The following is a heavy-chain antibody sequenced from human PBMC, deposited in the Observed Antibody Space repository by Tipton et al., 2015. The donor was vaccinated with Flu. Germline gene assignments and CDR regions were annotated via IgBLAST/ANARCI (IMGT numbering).Heavy chain of an antibody. CDR1: GYSISSGYY. CDR3: ATTTYYYGSGSHDY. J-gene: IGHJ4*02. V-gene: IGHV4-38-2*01. D-gene: IGHD3-10*01. CDR2: IFHSGST. Sequence: TLSLTCAVSGYSISSGYYWGWIRQPPGKGLEWIGSIFHSGSTYYNPSLKSRVAISLDTFKNQFSLKLTSVTAADTALYYCATTTYYYGSGSHDYWGQGTLVTVSS.